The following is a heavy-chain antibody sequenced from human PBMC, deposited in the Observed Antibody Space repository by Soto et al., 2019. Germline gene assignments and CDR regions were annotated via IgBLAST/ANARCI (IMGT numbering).Heavy chain of an antibody. CDR3: ARPFNYYDTTSFDY. D-gene: IGHD3-22*01. Sequence: EASVQVSCKASGGTFSSYAISWVRQAPGQGLEWMGGIIPIFGTANYAQKFQGRVTITADDSTSTAYMELSSLRSEDTAVYYCARPFNYYDTTSFDYWGQGTLVTVSS. J-gene: IGHJ4*02. CDR2: IIPIFGTA. V-gene: IGHV1-69*13. CDR1: GGTFSSYA.